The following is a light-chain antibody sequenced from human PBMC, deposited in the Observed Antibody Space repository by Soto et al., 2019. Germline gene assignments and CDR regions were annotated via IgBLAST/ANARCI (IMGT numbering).Light chain of an antibody. V-gene: IGLV2-14*01. CDR1: SSDVGGYNY. Sequence: QSALTQPASVSGSPGQSITISCTGTSSDVGGYNYVSWYQQHPGIAPKLLIYGVTNRPSGVSTRFSGSKSGNTASLTISGLXXXXXXXYHCSSYTSASTLLYLFGTGTKVTV. CDR3: SSYTSASTLLYL. J-gene: IGLJ1*01. CDR2: GVT.